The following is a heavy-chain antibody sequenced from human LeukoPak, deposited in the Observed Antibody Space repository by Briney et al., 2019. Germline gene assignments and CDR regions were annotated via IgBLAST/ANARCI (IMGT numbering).Heavy chain of an antibody. J-gene: IGHJ4*02. V-gene: IGHV3-23*01. CDR1: GFTFSNYA. Sequence: SGGSLRLSCAASGFTFSNYAMTWVRQAPGKGLEWVSTISGTGGFTTSTYYADSVKGRFTISRDNSKNTLYLQMNSLRAEDTAVYYCARAPSWLRLPDFYYFDYWGQGTLVTVSS. CDR2: ISGTGGFTTST. CDR3: ARAPSWLRLPDFYYFDY. D-gene: IGHD5-12*01.